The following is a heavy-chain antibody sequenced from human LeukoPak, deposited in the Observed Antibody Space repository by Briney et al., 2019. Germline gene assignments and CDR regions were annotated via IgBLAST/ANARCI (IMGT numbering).Heavy chain of an antibody. D-gene: IGHD1-1*01. Sequence: GGSLRLSCAASGFTVSSNYMSWVRQAPGKGLEWVSAIYSGGSTYYADSVKGRFTISRDNSKNTLYLQMNSLRAEDTAVYYCARGDWNDGLDYWGQGTLVTVSS. CDR2: IYSGGST. J-gene: IGHJ4*02. V-gene: IGHV3-53*01. CDR3: ARGDWNDGLDY. CDR1: GFTVSSNY.